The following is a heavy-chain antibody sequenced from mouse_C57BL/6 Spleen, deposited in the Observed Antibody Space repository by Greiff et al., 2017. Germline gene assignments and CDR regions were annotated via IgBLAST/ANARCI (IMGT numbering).Heavy chain of an antibody. J-gene: IGHJ2*01. CDR3: ARWEDYGDY. CDR1: GYTFTDYY. D-gene: IGHD2-4*01. V-gene: IGHV1-26*01. CDR2: INPNNGGT. Sequence: VQLQQSGPELVKPGASVKISCKASGYTFTDYYMNWVKQSHGKSLEWIGDINPNNGGTSYNQKFKGKATLTVDKSSSTAYMELRSLTSEDSAVYYCARWEDYGDYWGQGTTLTVSS.